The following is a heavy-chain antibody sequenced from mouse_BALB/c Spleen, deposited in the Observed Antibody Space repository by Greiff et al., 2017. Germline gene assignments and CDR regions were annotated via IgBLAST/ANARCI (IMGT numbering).Heavy chain of an antibody. D-gene: IGHD1-1*01. V-gene: IGHV5-9-4*01. CDR2: ISSGGSYT. Sequence: EVKLQESGGGLVKPGGSLKLSCAASGFTFSSYAMSWVRQSPEKRLAWVAEISSGGSYTYYPDTVTGRFTISRDNAKNTLYLEMSSLRSEDTAMYYCAKNYYYGSSSHYYAMDYWGQGTSVTVSS. J-gene: IGHJ4*01. CDR1: GFTFSSYA. CDR3: AKNYYYGSSSHYYAMDY.